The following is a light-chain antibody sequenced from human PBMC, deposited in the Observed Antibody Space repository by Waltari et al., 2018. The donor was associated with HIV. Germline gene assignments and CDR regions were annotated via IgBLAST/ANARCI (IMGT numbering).Light chain of an antibody. CDR1: SNNVGNSA. J-gene: IGLJ2*01. CDR2: NNN. Sequence: QAGLTQPPSVSKGLRQTATLPCTGNSNNVGNSAATWLQQHQGHPPKLLSYNNNNRPSGISDRFSASRSGNTASLTITGLQPEDEADYFCSAWDSSLSAVVFGGGTTLTVL. CDR3: SAWDSSLSAVV. V-gene: IGLV10-54*04.